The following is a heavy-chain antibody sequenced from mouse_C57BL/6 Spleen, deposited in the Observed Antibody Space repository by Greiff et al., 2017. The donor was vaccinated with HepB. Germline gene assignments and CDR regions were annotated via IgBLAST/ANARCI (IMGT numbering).Heavy chain of an antibody. Sequence: VKLMESGAELVRPGTSVKLSCKASGYTFTSYWMHWVKQRPGQGLEWIGVIDPSDSYTNYNQKFKGKATLTVDTSSSTAYMQLSSLTSEDSAVYYCARKTTVVVPDYWGQGTTLTVSS. CDR3: ARKTTVVVPDY. J-gene: IGHJ2*01. CDR2: IDPSDSYT. CDR1: GYTFTSYW. V-gene: IGHV1-59*01. D-gene: IGHD1-1*01.